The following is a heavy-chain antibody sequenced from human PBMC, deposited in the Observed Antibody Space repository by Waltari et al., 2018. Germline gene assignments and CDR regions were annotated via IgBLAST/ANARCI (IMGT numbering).Heavy chain of an antibody. CDR2: INPSSGGT. Sequence: QVHLVQSGAEVKKPGASVKVSCKASGYTFTGYQIHWVRQAPGQGLEWMGWINPSSGGTNYAQNFQGRVTITRETSIRTAYMELSRLRSDDTAMYYCARDLVVGSGDYWGQGTLVTVSS. D-gene: IGHD1-26*01. CDR3: ARDLVVGSGDY. J-gene: IGHJ4*02. V-gene: IGHV1-2*02. CDR1: GYTFTGYQ.